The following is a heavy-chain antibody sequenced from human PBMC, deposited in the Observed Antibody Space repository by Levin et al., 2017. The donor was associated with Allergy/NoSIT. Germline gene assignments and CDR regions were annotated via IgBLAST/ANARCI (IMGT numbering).Heavy chain of an antibody. V-gene: IGHV2-70*01. J-gene: IGHJ6*02. Sequence: SGPTLVKPTQTLTLTCTFSGFSLSTSGMCVSWIRQPPGKALEWLALIDWDDDKYYSTSLKTRLTISKDTSKNQVVLTMTNMDPVDTATYYCARTTTDTAMVYYYYGKDVWGQGTTVTVSS. CDR3: ARTTTDTAMVYYYYGKDV. CDR2: IDWDDDK. D-gene: IGHD5-18*01. CDR1: GFSLSTSGMC.